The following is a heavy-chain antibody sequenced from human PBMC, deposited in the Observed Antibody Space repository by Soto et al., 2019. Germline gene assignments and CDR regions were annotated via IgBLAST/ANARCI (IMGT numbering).Heavy chain of an antibody. CDR1: GGTFNSYG. D-gene: IGHD3-10*01. J-gene: IGHJ4*02. V-gene: IGHV1-69*06. Sequence: SVKVSCKASGGTFNSYGISWVRQAPGQGLDWMGVIIPLYGTVNYAQKFQGRVSITADKSTSTAYMDLNSLRSDDTAVYYCARVRVIRGVTTSHFGXWGQVTQVTVSX. CDR3: ARVRVIRGVTTSHFGX. CDR2: IIPLYGTV.